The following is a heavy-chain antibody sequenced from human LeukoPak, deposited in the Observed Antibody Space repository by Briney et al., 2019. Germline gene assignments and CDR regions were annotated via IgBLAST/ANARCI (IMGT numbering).Heavy chain of an antibody. CDR3: AKIRGVYYYYYGMDV. D-gene: IGHD3-3*01. V-gene: IGHV3-30*18. Sequence: PGGSLGLSCAASGFTFSSYGMHWVRQAPGKGLEWVAVISYDGSNKYYADSVKGRFTISRDNSKNTLYLQMNSLRAEDTAVYYCAKIRGVYYYYYGMDVWGKGTTVTVSS. J-gene: IGHJ6*04. CDR2: ISYDGSNK. CDR1: GFTFSSYG.